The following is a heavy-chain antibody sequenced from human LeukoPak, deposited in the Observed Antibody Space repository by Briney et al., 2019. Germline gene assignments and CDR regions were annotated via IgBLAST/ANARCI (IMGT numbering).Heavy chain of an antibody. CDR2: ISAYNGNT. CDR3: ARYRVGDDYYYYMDV. CDR1: GGTFISYG. Sequence: GASVKVSCKASGGTFISYGISWVRQAPGQGLEWMGWISAYNGNTNYAQKLQGRVTMTTDTSTSTAYMELRSLRSDDTAVSYCARYRVGDDYYYYMDVWGKGTTVTVSS. V-gene: IGHV1-18*01. J-gene: IGHJ6*03.